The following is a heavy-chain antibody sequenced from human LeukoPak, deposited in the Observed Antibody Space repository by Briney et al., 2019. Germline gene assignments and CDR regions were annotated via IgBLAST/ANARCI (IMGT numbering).Heavy chain of an antibody. D-gene: IGHD5-18*01. CDR1: AFTFSSYE. J-gene: IGHJ4*02. V-gene: IGHV3-48*03. CDR2: ISSSGDNI. CDR3: ARDLSGVAGYTYGRGIDY. Sequence: GGSLRVSCAASAFTFSSYEMNWVRQAPGKGLGWISYISSSGDNIYYADTLKGRFTISRDNAKTSLYLQMNSLRTEDTAVYYCARDLSGVAGYTYGRGIDYWGQGTLVTVSS.